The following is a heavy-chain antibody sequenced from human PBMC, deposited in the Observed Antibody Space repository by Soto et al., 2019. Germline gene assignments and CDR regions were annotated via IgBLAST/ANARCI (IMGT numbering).Heavy chain of an antibody. CDR3: ARGGDAFDI. CDR2: INPNSGDT. D-gene: IGHD1-26*01. J-gene: IGHJ3*02. CDR1: GYTFTGYY. V-gene: IGHV1-2*04. Sequence: QVQLVQSGAEVKKPGASVKVSCKASGYTFTGYYMHWVRQAPGQGLEWMGWINPNSGDTNYAQKCQGWVTMTRDTSISTAYMGLSRLRSDDTAVDYCARGGDAFDIWGQGTMVTVSS.